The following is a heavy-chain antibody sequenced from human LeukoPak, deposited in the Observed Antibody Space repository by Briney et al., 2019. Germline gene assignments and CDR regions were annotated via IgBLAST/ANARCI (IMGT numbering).Heavy chain of an antibody. CDR1: GGSISTYY. CDR2: IYYSGST. V-gene: IGHV4-59*01. D-gene: IGHD5-12*01. J-gene: IGHJ3*02. Sequence: SETLSLTCTVSGGSISTYYWSWIRQPPGKGLEWIGYIYYSGSTNYNPSLKSRVTISVDTSKNQFSLKLSSVTAADTAVYYCASNQWLRSTSGAFDIWGQGTMVTVSS. CDR3: ASNQWLRSTSGAFDI.